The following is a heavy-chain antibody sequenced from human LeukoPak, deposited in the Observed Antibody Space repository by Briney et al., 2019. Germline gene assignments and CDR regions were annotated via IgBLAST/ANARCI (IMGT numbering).Heavy chain of an antibody. J-gene: IGHJ6*03. V-gene: IGHV4-34*01. CDR3: ARVKVPNVHV. Sequence: KPSETLSLTCAVYGGSFSGYSWSWIRQPPGKGLEWIGEINHSGSTNYNPSLRSRVTISMDTSRNQFSLRLTSVTAADTAVYYCARVKVPNVHVWDKGATVTVSS. CDR2: INHSGST. CDR1: GGSFSGYS.